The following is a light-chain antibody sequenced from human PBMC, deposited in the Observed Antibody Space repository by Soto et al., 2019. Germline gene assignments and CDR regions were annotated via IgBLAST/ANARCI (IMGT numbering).Light chain of an antibody. CDR1: QSISSW. V-gene: IGKV1-39*01. Sequence: DIQMTQSPSTLSASVGDRVTITCRASQSISSWLAWYQQKPGKAPKLLIYAASSLQSGVPSRFSGSGSGTDFTLTISSLQPEDFATYYCQQSYSTPQITFGQGTRLEIK. CDR2: AAS. CDR3: QQSYSTPQIT. J-gene: IGKJ5*01.